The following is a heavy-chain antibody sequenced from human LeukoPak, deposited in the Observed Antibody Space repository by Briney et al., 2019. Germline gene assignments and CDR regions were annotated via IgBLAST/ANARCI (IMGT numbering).Heavy chain of an antibody. D-gene: IGHD4-17*01. Sequence: GGSLRLSCAASGFTFSTYSMNWVRLAPGKGLEWVAVIWYDGSNKYYADSVKGRFTISRDNSKNTLYLQMNSLRAEDTAVYYCARDRGVTTFPNFDYWGQGTLVTVSS. CDR2: IWYDGSNK. CDR1: GFTFSTYS. CDR3: ARDRGVTTFPNFDY. V-gene: IGHV3-33*08. J-gene: IGHJ4*02.